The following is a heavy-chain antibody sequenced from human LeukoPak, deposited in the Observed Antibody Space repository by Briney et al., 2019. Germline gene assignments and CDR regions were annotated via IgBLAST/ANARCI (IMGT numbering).Heavy chain of an antibody. Sequence: PGGSLRLSCAVSGFTFSSYWMHWVRHAPGKGLEWVSAIRGSGGSTYYADSVKGRFSISRDDSKNTLYLQMNSLRVEDTAIYYCAKVKWSSSGALDYWGQGTLVSVSS. CDR3: AKVKWSSSGALDY. CDR1: GFTFSSYW. D-gene: IGHD6-25*01. J-gene: IGHJ4*02. V-gene: IGHV3-23*01. CDR2: IRGSGGST.